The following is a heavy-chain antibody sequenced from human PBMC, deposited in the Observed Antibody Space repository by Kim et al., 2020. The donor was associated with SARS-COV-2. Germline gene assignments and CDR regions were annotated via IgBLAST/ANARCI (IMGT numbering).Heavy chain of an antibody. CDR3: ARDPSRNDRYVMDL. CDR1: GFTFNNDG. D-gene: IGHD1-1*01. J-gene: IGHJ6*02. CDR2: IDASSRSK. V-gene: IGHV3-48*02. Sequence: GGSLRLSCAASGFTFNNDGMKWVRQAPGKGLEWVSYIDASSRSKYYADSVKGRFTISRDNANNFLYLQMNSLRDEDTAVYYCARDPSRNDRYVMDLWGQGTTVTVSS.